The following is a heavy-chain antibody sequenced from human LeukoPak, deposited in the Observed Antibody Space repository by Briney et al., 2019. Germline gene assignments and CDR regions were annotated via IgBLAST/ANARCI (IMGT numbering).Heavy chain of an antibody. CDR3: ASIAVAGGEFDY. D-gene: IGHD6-19*01. V-gene: IGHV3-11*01. J-gene: IGHJ4*02. CDR2: ISSSGSTI. CDR1: GFTFSVYY. Sequence: GGSLRLSCAASGFTFSVYYMSWIRQAPGKGLEWVSYISSSGSTIYYADSVKGRFTISRDNAKNSLYLQMNSLRAEDTAVYYCASIAVAGGEFDYWGQGTLVTVSS.